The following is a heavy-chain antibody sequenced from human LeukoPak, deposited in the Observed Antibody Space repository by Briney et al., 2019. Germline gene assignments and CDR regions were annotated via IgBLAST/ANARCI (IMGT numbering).Heavy chain of an antibody. J-gene: IGHJ4*02. CDR1: GFTFSSYA. CDR2: ISGSGGRT. Sequence: PGGSLRLSCAASGFTFSSYAMSWVRQAPGKGLEWVSAISGSGGRTYYADSVKGRFTISRDNSKNTLYLQMNSLRAEDTAVYYCAKDLGLVVRGVVDYWGQGTLVTVSS. CDR3: AKDLGLVVRGVVDY. D-gene: IGHD3-10*01. V-gene: IGHV3-23*01.